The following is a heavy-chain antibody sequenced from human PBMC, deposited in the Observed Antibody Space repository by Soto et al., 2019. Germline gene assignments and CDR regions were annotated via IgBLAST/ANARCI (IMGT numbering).Heavy chain of an antibody. CDR3: AREIDPLRYFDS. V-gene: IGHV4-31*03. J-gene: IGHJ4*02. CDR1: GGSISSGGYY. D-gene: IGHD3-9*01. CDR2: IYYSGST. Sequence: PSETLSLTCTVSGGSISSGGYYWSWIRQHPGKGLEWIGYIYYSGSTYYNPSLKSRVTISVDTSKNQFSLKLSSVTAADTAVYYCAREIDPLRYFDSWGQGTLVTVSS.